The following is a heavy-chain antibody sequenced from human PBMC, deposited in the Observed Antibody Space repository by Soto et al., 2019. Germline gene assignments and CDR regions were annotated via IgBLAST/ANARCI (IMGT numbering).Heavy chain of an antibody. V-gene: IGHV3-64*01. CDR2: ISSNGGST. D-gene: IGHD3-16*01. CDR1: GFTFSSYA. CDR3: ARGPTFMDY. J-gene: IGHJ4*02. Sequence: GGSLRLSCAASGFTFSSYAMHWVRQAPGKGLEYVSAISSNGGSTYYANSVKGRFTISRDNSKNTLYLQMGSLRAEDMAVYYCARGPTFMDYWGQGTLVTVSS.